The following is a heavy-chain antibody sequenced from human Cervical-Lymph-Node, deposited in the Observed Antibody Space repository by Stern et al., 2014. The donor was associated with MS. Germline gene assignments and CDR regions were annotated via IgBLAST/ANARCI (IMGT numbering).Heavy chain of an antibody. CDR2: VSFSGGT. Sequence: QLQLQESGPGLVKPSETLSLTCIVSGGSISSTDYYWAWIRQPPGKGLEWIGSVSFSGGTYYNPSLQGRVTMSAETSKTQFSLKLPSVTAADTSVYSCARHYSSGWYYYFDYWGQGTLVTVSS. D-gene: IGHD6-19*01. V-gene: IGHV4-39*01. J-gene: IGHJ4*02. CDR1: GGSISSTDYY. CDR3: ARHYSSGWYYYFDY.